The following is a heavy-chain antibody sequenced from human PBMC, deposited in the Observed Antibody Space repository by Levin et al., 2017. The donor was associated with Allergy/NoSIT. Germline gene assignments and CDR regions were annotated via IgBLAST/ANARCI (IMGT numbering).Heavy chain of an antibody. V-gene: IGHV3-11*01. Sequence: LSLTCAASGFPFSDYYMSWIRQAPGKGLEWVSYISSSGSTIYYADSVKGRFTISRDNAKNSLFLQMISLRAEDTAVYYCARSGVTTVTTGLDCWGQGTLVTVSS. J-gene: IGHJ4*02. D-gene: IGHD4-17*01. CDR2: ISSSGSTI. CDR1: GFPFSDYY. CDR3: ARSGVTTVTTGLDC.